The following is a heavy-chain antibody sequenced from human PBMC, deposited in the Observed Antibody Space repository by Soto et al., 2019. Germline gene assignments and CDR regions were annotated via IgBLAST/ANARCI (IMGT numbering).Heavy chain of an antibody. J-gene: IGHJ4*02. CDR3: AKSTGGIAVAGTHY. Sequence: GGSLRLSCAASGFTFSSYGMHWVRQAPGKGLEWVAVISYDGSNKYYADSVKGRFTISRDNSKNTLYLQMNSLRAEDTAVYYCAKSTGGIAVAGTHYWGQGTLVTVSS. CDR2: ISYDGSNK. D-gene: IGHD6-19*01. V-gene: IGHV3-30*18. CDR1: GFTFSSYG.